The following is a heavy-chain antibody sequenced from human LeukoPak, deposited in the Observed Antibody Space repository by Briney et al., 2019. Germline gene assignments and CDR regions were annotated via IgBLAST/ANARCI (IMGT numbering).Heavy chain of an antibody. CDR2: IYSDDTT. CDR3: ARELRSWIQLWFTGGYAFDI. Sequence: GGSLGLSCAVSGFTVSGNYMSWIRQAPGKGLEWVSLIYSDDTTLYADSVKGRFTISRDISKNTLYLQMNSLRAEDTAVYYCARELRSWIQLWFTGGYAFDIWGQGTMVTVSS. V-gene: IGHV3-53*01. CDR1: GFTVSGNY. D-gene: IGHD5-18*01. J-gene: IGHJ3*02.